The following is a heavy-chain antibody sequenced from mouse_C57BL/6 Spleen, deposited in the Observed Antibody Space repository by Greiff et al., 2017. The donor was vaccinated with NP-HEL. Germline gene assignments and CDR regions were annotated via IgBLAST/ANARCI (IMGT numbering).Heavy chain of an antibody. Sequence: QVQLQQPGAELVRPGSSVKLSCKASGYTFTSYWLDWVKQRPGQGLEWIGNIYPSDSETHYNQKFKDKATLTVDKSSITAYMQLSSLTSEDSAVYYCAREGLEPYSWWYFDVWGTGTTVTVSS. CDR1: GYTFTSYW. D-gene: IGHD1-1*01. J-gene: IGHJ1*03. CDR2: IYPSDSET. V-gene: IGHV1-61*01. CDR3: AREGLEPYSWWYFDV.